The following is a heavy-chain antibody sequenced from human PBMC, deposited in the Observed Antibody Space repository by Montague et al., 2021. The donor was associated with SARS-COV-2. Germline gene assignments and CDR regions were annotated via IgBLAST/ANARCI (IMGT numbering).Heavy chain of an antibody. CDR3: ARGGHSSRRYYSYGLDV. V-gene: IGHV3-53*01. CDR2: IYSGGST. CDR1: GFTVSSNY. Sequence: SLRLSCAASGFTVSSNYMSWVRQAPGKGLEWVSVIYSGGSTYYAXSVEGRFTIPRDNSKNTLYLHMNSLRAEDTAVYYCARGGHSSRRYYSYGLDVWGQGTTVTVSS. J-gene: IGHJ6*02. D-gene: IGHD6-13*01.